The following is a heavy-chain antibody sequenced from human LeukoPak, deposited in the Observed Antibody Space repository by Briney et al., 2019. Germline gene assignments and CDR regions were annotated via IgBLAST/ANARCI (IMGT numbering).Heavy chain of an antibody. D-gene: IGHD3-22*01. CDR2: IYPGDSDT. J-gene: IGHJ4*01. CDR3: ARHAYDSSGYYADY. CDR1: GYSFTNYW. V-gene: IGHV5-51*01. Sequence: PGESLKISCKGSGYSFTNYWIGWVRQMPGKGLEWMGIIYPGDSDTRYSPSFQGQVTISVDKSISTAYLHWSSLKASDTAMYYCARHAYDSSGYYADYWGHGTLVTVSS.